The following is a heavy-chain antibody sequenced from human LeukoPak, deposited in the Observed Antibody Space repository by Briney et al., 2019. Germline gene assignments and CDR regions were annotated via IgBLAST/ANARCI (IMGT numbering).Heavy chain of an antibody. CDR3: ARVVGSGSYYYYYYYMDV. CDR1: GGSTSSYY. Sequence: SETLSLTCTVSGGSTSSYYWSWIRQPPGKGLEWIGYIYYSGSTNYNPSLKSRVTRSVDTPKNQFSLKLSSVTAADTAVYYCARVVGSGSYYYYYYYMDVWGKGTTVTISS. J-gene: IGHJ6*03. D-gene: IGHD3-10*01. CDR2: IYYSGST. V-gene: IGHV4-59*01.